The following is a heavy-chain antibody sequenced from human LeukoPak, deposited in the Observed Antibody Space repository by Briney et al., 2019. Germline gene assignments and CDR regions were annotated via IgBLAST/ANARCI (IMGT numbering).Heavy chain of an antibody. V-gene: IGHV5-51*01. D-gene: IGHD2-2*01. CDR1: GYSFTSYW. Sequence: GESLKISCKGSGYSFTSYWIGWVRQMPGKGLEWMGIIYPGDSDTRYSPSFQGQVTISADKSISTAYLQWSSLKASDTAMHYCARHPVSGICSSTSCYGVIDYWGQGTLVTVSS. J-gene: IGHJ4*02. CDR2: IYPGDSDT. CDR3: ARHPVSGICSSTSCYGVIDY.